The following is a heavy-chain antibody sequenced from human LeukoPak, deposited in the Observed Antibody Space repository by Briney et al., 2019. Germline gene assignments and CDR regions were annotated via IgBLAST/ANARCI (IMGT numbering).Heavy chain of an antibody. CDR1: GTTFPSYG. Sequence: ASVKAPSRLSGTTFPSYGISWVEQAPGKGLEWMGWLSSYNGNTNYAQKFQGRVTMTTDTSTSTAYMDLRSLRSDDTAVYYCARAPRITILGVVTRYYYYMDVWGKGTTVTVSS. J-gene: IGHJ6*03. CDR2: LSSYNGNT. V-gene: IGHV1-18*01. CDR3: ARAPRITILGVVTRYYYYMDV. D-gene: IGHD3-3*01.